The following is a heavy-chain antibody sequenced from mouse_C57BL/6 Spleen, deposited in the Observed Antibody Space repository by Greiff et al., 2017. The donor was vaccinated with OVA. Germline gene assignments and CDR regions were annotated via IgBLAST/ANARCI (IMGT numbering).Heavy chain of an antibody. CDR3: ASHSGATVVAANWGGGAMGY. Sequence: VKLMESGPGLVQPSQSLSITCTVSGFSLTSYGVHWVRQSPGKGLEWLGVIWSGGSTDYNAAFISRLSISKDNSKSQVFFKMSSLQADDTAIYSCASHSGATVVAANWGGGAMGYWGQGTSVTVSS. D-gene: IGHD1-1*01. J-gene: IGHJ4*01. CDR1: GFSLTSYG. V-gene: IGHV2-2*01. CDR2: IWSGGST.